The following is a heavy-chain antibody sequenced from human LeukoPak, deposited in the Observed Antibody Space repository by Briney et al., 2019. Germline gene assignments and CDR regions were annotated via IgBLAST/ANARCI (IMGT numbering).Heavy chain of an antibody. J-gene: IGHJ4*02. CDR1: GFTFSNYA. Sequence: GGSLRLSCAVSGFTFSNYAMSWVRQAPGKGLEWVSGISGSGGSTFYADSVKGRFTISRDNSKNTLYLQMNSLRVEDTAIYYCAKDGSPFLPSGNWDRGQGTLVTVSS. D-gene: IGHD7-27*01. V-gene: IGHV3-23*01. CDR2: ISGSGGST. CDR3: AKDGSPFLPSGNWD.